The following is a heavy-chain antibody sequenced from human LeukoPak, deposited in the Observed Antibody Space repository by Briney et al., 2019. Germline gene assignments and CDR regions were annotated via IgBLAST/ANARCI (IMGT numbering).Heavy chain of an antibody. CDR2: IYYSGNT. Sequence: PSETLSLTCTVSRGSVNSNSYYWGWIRQPPGKGLEWIGTIYYSGNTYYNPSLESRVTISVDTSKHQFSLKLTSVTAADTAVYYCARDHEVSSSSFDYWGQGTLVTVSS. CDR3: ARDHEVSSSSFDY. J-gene: IGHJ4*02. CDR1: RGSVNSNSYY. D-gene: IGHD6-6*01. V-gene: IGHV4-39*07.